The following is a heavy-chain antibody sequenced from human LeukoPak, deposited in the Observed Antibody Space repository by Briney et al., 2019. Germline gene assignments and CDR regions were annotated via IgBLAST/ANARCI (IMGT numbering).Heavy chain of an antibody. V-gene: IGHV3-30-3*01. D-gene: IGHD2-2*01. CDR3: AAGSSVDCSRTSCPPTDY. Sequence: GGSLRLSCVAPGFTFSNSAMHWVRQAPGKGLEWVAVISFDGTNKYYADSVKGRFTVSRDNSKNTVYVQMSSLRGDDSGVYYCAAGSSVDCSRTSCPPTDYWGQGTLVTVSS. CDR2: ISFDGTNK. CDR1: GFTFSNSA. J-gene: IGHJ4*02.